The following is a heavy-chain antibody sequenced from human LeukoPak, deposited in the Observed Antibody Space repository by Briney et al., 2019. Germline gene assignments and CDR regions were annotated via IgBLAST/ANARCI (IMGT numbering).Heavy chain of an antibody. CDR3: ARDPRSGSVNFDY. V-gene: IGHV3-53*01. J-gene: IGHJ4*02. CDR1: GFTVSSNC. CDR2: IYRDGST. Sequence: GGSLRLSXAASGFTVSSNCMSWVRQAPGKGLEWVSVIYRDGSTFYADSVKGRFTISRDNFKNTLYLQMNSLRAEDTAVYYCARDPRSGSVNFDYWGQGTLVTVSS. D-gene: IGHD6-19*01.